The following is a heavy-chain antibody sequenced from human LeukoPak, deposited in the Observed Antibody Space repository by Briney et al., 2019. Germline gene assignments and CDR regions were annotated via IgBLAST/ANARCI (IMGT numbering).Heavy chain of an antibody. V-gene: IGHV3-48*03. CDR1: GFIFSDYE. CDR2: ISSSGSTI. J-gene: IGHJ6*04. CDR3: AELGITMIGGV. Sequence: GGSLRLSCAASGFIFSDYEMNWVRQAPGKGLEWVSYISSSGSTIYYADSVKGRFTISRDNAKNSLYLQMNSLRAEDTAVYYCAELGITMIGGVWGKGTTVTISS. D-gene: IGHD3-10*02.